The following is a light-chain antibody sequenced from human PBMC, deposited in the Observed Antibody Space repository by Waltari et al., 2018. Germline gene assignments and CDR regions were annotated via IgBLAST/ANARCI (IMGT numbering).Light chain of an antibody. V-gene: IGLV2-14*03. Sequence: HSALTPPASVSGSPGQSITISCTGISRDIDHYTSVSWYQQHPGKAPKLIIYDVNVRPSRVSNRFSGSKSGNTASLTISGLQADDEADYYCSSYVSSNFGSGTKVTVL. CDR2: DVN. J-gene: IGLJ1*01. CDR1: SRDIDHYTS. CDR3: SSYVSSN.